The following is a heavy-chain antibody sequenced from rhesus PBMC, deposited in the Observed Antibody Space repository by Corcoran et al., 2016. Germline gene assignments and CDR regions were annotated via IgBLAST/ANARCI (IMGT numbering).Heavy chain of an antibody. CDR1: GGSVSSSNW. J-gene: IGHJ3*01. Sequence: QLQLQESGPGLVKPSETLSLTCAVSGGSVSSSNWWSWIRQPPGKGLEWIGYISGSSGSTYYNPSLKSRVTISTDPAKNQFSLKRSSVTAADTAVYYCARDSVTGTTCAFDFWGQGLRVTVSS. CDR2: ISGSSGST. V-gene: IGHV4-65*01. CDR3: ARDSVTGTTCAFDF. D-gene: IGHD1-26*01.